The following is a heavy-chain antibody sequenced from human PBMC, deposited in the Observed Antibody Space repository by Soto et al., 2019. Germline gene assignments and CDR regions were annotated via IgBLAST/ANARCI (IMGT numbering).Heavy chain of an antibody. CDR3: AQRALAAAGPFNGAFDN. CDR1: GFSLSTSGVG. D-gene: IGHD6-13*01. CDR2: IYWGDDK. J-gene: IGHJ3*02. Sequence: SGPTLVNPTQTLTLTCTFSGFSLSTSGVGVGWIRQPPEKALEWLALIYWGDDKRYSPSLKSRLTITKDTSKNQVVLTMTSMGPVDTAIYYCAQRALAAAGPFNGAFDNWGQGTMVTVSS. V-gene: IGHV2-5*02.